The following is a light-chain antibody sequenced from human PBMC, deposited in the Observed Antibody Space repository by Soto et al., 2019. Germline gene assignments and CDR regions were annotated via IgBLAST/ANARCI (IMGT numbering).Light chain of an antibody. CDR3: QQRSNWSSLT. CDR2: DAS. CDR1: QSVGSY. Sequence: EIVLIQSPATLSLSPGERATLSCRASQSVGSYLAWYQHKPGQAPRLLISDASNRATGIPARFSGSGSETDFTLTISSLEPEDSAVDYCQQRSNWSSLTFGGGTKVDIK. V-gene: IGKV3-11*01. J-gene: IGKJ4*01.